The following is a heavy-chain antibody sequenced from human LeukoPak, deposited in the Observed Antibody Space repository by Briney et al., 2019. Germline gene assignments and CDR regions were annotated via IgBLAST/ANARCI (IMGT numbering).Heavy chain of an antibody. V-gene: IGHV3-48*04. J-gene: IGHJ4*02. CDR3: ARDRDYYDSSGYPYY. Sequence: GGSLRLSCAASGFTFSKYSMKWVRQAPGKGLEWVSYISSSSSTIYYADSVKGRFTLSRDNAKNSLYLQMNSLRAEDTAVYYCARDRDYYDSSGYPYYWGRGTLVTVSS. CDR2: ISSSSSTI. D-gene: IGHD3-22*01. CDR1: GFTFSKYS.